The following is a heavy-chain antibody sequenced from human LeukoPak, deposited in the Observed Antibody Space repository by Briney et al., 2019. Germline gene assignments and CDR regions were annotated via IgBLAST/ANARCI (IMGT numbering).Heavy chain of an antibody. D-gene: IGHD6-19*01. Sequence: GGSLRLSCAASGFTFSSYAMSWVRQAPGKGLEWVANIKQDGSEKYYVDSMKGRFTISRDNAKNSLYLQMNSLRAEDTAVYYCARREAWLVRYYYYYMDVWGKGTTVTVSS. V-gene: IGHV3-7*01. CDR1: GFTFSSYA. CDR3: ARREAWLVRYYYYYMDV. CDR2: IKQDGSEK. J-gene: IGHJ6*03.